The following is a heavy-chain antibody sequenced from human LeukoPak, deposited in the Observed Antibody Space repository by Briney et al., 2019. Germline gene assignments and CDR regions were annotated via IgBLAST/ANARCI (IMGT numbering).Heavy chain of an antibody. CDR1: GYTFTGYY. Sequence: ASVKVSCKASGYTFTGYYLHWVRLAPGKGLEWLGWLNTHSGGTNYAQNFQGRVTMTRDTSISTAYLELSRLTSDDTAMYYCARVPSYSGQDHGGDYWGQGTLVTVSS. CDR2: LNTHSGGT. J-gene: IGHJ4*02. CDR3: ARVPSYSGQDHGGDY. D-gene: IGHD5-12*01. V-gene: IGHV1-2*02.